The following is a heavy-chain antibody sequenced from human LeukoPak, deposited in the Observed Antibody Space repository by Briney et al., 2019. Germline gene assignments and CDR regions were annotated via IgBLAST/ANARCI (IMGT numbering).Heavy chain of an antibody. V-gene: IGHV1-69*04. CDR1: GGTFISYA. D-gene: IGHD5-18*01. CDR2: IIPILGIA. Sequence: GASVKVSCKASGGTFISYAISWVRQAPGQGLEWMGRIIPILGIANYAQKFQGRVTITADKSTSTAYMELSSLRSEDTAVYYCAITLDTAMDDLVDYWGQGTLVTVSS. J-gene: IGHJ4*02. CDR3: AITLDTAMDDLVDY.